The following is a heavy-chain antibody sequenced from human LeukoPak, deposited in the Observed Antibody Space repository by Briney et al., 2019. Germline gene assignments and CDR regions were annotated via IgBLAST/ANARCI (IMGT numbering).Heavy chain of an antibody. CDR1: GGTFSSYA. D-gene: IGHD3-22*01. V-gene: IGHV1-69*01. CDR3: ARDLYYYDSSGYLDY. J-gene: IGHJ4*02. CDR2: IIPIFGTA. Sequence: SVKVSCKASGGTFSSYAISWVRQAPGQGLEWMGGIIPIFGTANYAQKFQGRVTITADESTSTAYMELSSLRSEDTAVYYCARDLYYYDSSGYLDYWGQGTLVTVSS.